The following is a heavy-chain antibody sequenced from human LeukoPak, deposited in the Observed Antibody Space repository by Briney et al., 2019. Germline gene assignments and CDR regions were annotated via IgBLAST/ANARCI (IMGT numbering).Heavy chain of an antibody. Sequence: SETLSLTCTVSGGSISSSSYYWGCIRQPPGSGLEWNGSIYYSGSTYYNPSLKSRVTISVDTSKNQFSLKLSSVTAADTAFYYCARGAAGSYHQFDYWGQGALVTVSS. D-gene: IGHD1-26*01. CDR1: GGSISSSSYY. CDR2: IYYSGST. CDR3: ARGAAGSYHQFDY. J-gene: IGHJ4*02. V-gene: IGHV4-39*07.